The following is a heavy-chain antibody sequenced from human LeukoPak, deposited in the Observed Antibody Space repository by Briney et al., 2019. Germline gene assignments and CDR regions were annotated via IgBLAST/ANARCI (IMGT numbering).Heavy chain of an antibody. CDR1: GFTFSSYS. J-gene: IGHJ6*03. Sequence: GGSLRLSCAASGFTFSSYSMNWVRQAPGKGLEWVSYISSSSTTIYYADSVKGRFTISRDNAKNSLYLQINSLRDEDTAVYYCARVAQHLVDLYYYYYYMDVWGKGTTVTVSS. D-gene: IGHD6-13*01. CDR3: ARVAQHLVDLYYYYYYMDV. V-gene: IGHV3-48*02. CDR2: ISSSSTTI.